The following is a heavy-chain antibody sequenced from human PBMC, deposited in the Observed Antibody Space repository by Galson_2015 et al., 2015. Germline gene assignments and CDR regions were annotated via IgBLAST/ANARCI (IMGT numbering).Heavy chain of an antibody. Sequence: SLRLSCAASGFTFSSYSMNWVRQAPGKVLEWVAVISYDGSRKYYADSVKGRFTISRDNSKNTLHLQMNSLRVEDTALYYCARDRLLFLENIISASMDVWGKGTTVTVSS. J-gene: IGHJ6*03. CDR2: ISYDGSRK. D-gene: IGHD3-3*01. V-gene: IGHV3-30*03. CDR3: ARDRLLFLENIISASMDV. CDR1: GFTFSSYS.